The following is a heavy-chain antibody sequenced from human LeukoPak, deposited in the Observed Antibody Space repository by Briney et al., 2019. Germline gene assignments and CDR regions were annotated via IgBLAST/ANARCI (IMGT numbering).Heavy chain of an antibody. V-gene: IGHV3-21*01. CDR2: ISSTSSYI. CDR1: GFTFSSYW. D-gene: IGHD5-18*01. J-gene: IGHJ4*02. Sequence: GGSLRLSCAASGFTFSSYWMSWVRQAPGKGLEWVSSISSTSSYIYYADSVKGRFTISRDNAKNSLYLQMNSLRAEDTAVYYCARERGYSYGYADYWGQGTLVTVSS. CDR3: ARERGYSYGYADY.